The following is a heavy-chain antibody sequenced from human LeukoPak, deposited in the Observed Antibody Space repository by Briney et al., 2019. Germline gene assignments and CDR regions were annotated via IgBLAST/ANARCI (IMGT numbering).Heavy chain of an antibody. D-gene: IGHD1-14*01. Sequence: SVKVSCKASGGTFSSYTISWVRQAPRQGLEWMGRIIPILGIANYAQKFQGRVTITADKSTSTAYMELSSLRSEDTAVYYCAREPPPDYYFDYWGQGTLVTVSS. CDR1: GGTFSSYT. CDR2: IIPILGIA. CDR3: AREPPPDYYFDY. J-gene: IGHJ4*02. V-gene: IGHV1-69*04.